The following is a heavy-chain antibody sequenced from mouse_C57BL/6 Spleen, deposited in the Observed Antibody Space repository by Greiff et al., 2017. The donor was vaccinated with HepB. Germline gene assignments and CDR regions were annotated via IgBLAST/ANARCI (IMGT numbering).Heavy chain of an antibody. CDR1: GYTFTSYW. V-gene: IGHV1-69*01. D-gene: IGHD1-1*01. CDR3: ARDYGSSGWFAY. Sequence: QQSCKASGYTFTSYWMHWVKQRPGQGLEWIGEIDPSDSYTNYNQKFKGKSTLTVDKSSSTAYMQLSSLTSEDSAVYYCARDYGSSGWFAYWGQGTLVTVSA. J-gene: IGHJ3*01. CDR2: IDPSDSYT.